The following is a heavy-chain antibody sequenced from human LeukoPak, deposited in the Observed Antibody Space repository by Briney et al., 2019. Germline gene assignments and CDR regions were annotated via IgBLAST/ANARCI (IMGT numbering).Heavy chain of an antibody. CDR1: GGSISSSSYY. V-gene: IGHV4-39*07. CDR3: AGLRVVVTDQYNVYYYYGMDV. Sequence: SETLSLTCTVSGGSISSSSYYWGWIRQPPGKGLEWIGSIYYSGSTYYNPSLKSRVTISVDTSKNQFSLKLSSVTAADTAVYYCAGLRVVVTDQYNVYYYYGMDVWGQGTTVTVSS. J-gene: IGHJ6*02. D-gene: IGHD2-21*02. CDR2: IYYSGST.